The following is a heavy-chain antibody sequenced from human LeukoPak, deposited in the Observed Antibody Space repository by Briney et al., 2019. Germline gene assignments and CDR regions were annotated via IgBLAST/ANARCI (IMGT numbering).Heavy chain of an antibody. CDR1: GFTSSNYA. CDR2: NNNSGEYT. CDR3: AKFLGATSVTDDALDV. J-gene: IGHJ3*01. Sequence: GGSLRLSCAASGFTSSNYAMSWVRQAPGKGLEWVSVNNNSGEYTNYADSVRGRFTLSTDNTKNTMYLQMSSLRAEDTAIYYCAKFLGATSVTDDALDVWGQGTMVTV. D-gene: IGHD1-26*01. V-gene: IGHV3-23*01.